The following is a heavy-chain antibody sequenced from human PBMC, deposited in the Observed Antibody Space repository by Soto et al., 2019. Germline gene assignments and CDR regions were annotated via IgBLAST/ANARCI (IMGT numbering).Heavy chain of an antibody. Sequence: SETLSLTCTVSGGSINNYYWIWIRQPPGKGLEWIGYIYDSGSTNYNPSLKSRVTMSVDTSKNQFSLNLSSVTAADTAVYYCARKHGFSYGLNYFDPWGQGTLVTVSS. CDR3: ARKHGFSYGLNYFDP. J-gene: IGHJ5*02. D-gene: IGHD5-18*01. V-gene: IGHV4-59*01. CDR2: IYDSGST. CDR1: GGSINNYY.